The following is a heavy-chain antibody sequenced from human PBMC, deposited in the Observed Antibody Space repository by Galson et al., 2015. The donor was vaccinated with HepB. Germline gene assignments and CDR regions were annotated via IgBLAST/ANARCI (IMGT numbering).Heavy chain of an antibody. D-gene: IGHD6-19*01. V-gene: IGHV4-59*08. CDR2: IYYSGST. CDR1: GGSISSYY. J-gene: IGHJ4*02. Sequence: ETLSLTCTVSGGSISSYYWSWIRQPPGKGLEWIGYIYYSGSTNYNPSLKSRVTISVDTSKNQFSLKLSSVTAADTAVYYCARQGEQWLVRSYFDYWGQGTLVTVSS. CDR3: ARQGEQWLVRSYFDY.